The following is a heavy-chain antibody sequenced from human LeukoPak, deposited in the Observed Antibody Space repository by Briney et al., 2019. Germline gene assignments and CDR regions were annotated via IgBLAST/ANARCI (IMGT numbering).Heavy chain of an antibody. J-gene: IGHJ3*02. Sequence: SETLSLTCAVYGGSFSGYYWSWIRQPPGKGLEWIGEINHSGSTNYNPPLKSRVTISVDTSKDQFSLKLSSVTAADTAVYYCARDTGYSSGRRVNAAFDIWGQGTMVTVSS. CDR1: GGSFSGYY. CDR3: ARDTGYSSGRRVNAAFDI. CDR2: INHSGST. V-gene: IGHV4-34*01. D-gene: IGHD6-19*01.